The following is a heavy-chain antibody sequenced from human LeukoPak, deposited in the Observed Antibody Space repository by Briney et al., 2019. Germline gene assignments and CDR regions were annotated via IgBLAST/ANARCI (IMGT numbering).Heavy chain of an antibody. J-gene: IGHJ6*02. V-gene: IGHV3-23*01. Sequence: GGSLRLSCAASGFTFSSYAMSGVRQAPGKGLEWVSAISGSGGSTYYADSVKGRFTISRDNSKNTLYLQMNSLRAEDTAVYYCAKARGHYYYYGMDVWGQGTTVTVSS. CDR1: GFTFSSYA. CDR3: AKARGHYYYYGMDV. CDR2: ISGSGGST.